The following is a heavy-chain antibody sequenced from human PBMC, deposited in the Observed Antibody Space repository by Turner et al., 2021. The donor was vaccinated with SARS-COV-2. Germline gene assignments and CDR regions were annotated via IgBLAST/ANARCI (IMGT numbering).Heavy chain of an antibody. CDR1: GFHFSSYS. J-gene: IGHJ6*02. V-gene: IGHV3-21*01. CDR3: AREDDFWSGYQYYRMDV. D-gene: IGHD3-3*01. Sequence: EVQLVESGGGLVKPGGSLRPSCAASGFHFSSYSMNWVRQAPGRGLEWVSSISSRTIFIYYADSVKGRFTISRDNAKNSLYLQMNSLRAEDTAVYYCAREDDFWSGYQYYRMDVWGQGTTVTVSS. CDR2: ISSRTIFI.